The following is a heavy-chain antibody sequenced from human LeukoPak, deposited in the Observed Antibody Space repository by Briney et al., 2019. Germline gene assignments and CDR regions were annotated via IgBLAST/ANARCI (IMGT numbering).Heavy chain of an antibody. CDR1: GFTFSSFE. CDR3: ARGYDSSGSIFDY. V-gene: IGHV3-48*03. Sequence: PGGSLRLSCAASGFTFSSFEMSWVRQAPRGGVEWGSYISSSGHTIYYADSVKGRFTISRDNAKNSLYLQMNSLRGEDTAVYYCARGYDSSGSIFDYWGQGILVTVSS. D-gene: IGHD3-22*01. CDR2: ISSSGHTI. J-gene: IGHJ4*02.